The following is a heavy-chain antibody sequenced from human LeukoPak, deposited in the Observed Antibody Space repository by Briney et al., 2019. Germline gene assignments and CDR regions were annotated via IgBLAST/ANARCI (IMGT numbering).Heavy chain of an antibody. D-gene: IGHD4-11*01. CDR3: VKAPRTTVVGFDI. CDR1: GFTFSSYA. Sequence: GGSLRLSCSASGFTFSSYAMHWVRQAPGKRLEYVSAISSTGGSTYYADSVKGRFTISRDNSKNTLYLQMSSLRAEDTSVYYCVKAPRTTVVGFDIWGQGTMVTVSS. V-gene: IGHV3-64D*09. J-gene: IGHJ3*02. CDR2: ISSTGGST.